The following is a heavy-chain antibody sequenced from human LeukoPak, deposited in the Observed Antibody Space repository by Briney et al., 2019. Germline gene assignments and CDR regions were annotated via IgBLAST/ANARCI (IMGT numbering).Heavy chain of an antibody. J-gene: IGHJ3*02. CDR3: ARGAPLVVITTAAFDI. D-gene: IGHD2-15*01. Sequence: GGSLRLSCAASGFTFSTYEMSWVRQAPGTGLEWVSYISSSGDTIYYADPVKGRFTISRDNAKNSLYLQMNSLRDEDAAVYYCARGAPLVVITTAAFDIWGQGTMVTVSS. CDR1: GFTFSTYE. CDR2: ISSSGDTI. V-gene: IGHV3-48*03.